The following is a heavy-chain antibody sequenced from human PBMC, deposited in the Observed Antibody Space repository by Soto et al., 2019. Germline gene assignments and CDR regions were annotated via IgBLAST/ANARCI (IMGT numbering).Heavy chain of an antibody. CDR1: GGSISSGGYS. CDR3: ARVPSP. Sequence: QLQLEESGPGLVKPSQTLSPTCAVSGGSISSGGYSWSRIRQPPGKGLEWIGYIYHSGSTYYNPSLKSRVPISVDRSNNQFSLRLSSVTAADTAVYYCARVPSPWGQGTLVPVSS. V-gene: IGHV4-30-2*01. J-gene: IGHJ5*02. CDR2: IYHSGST.